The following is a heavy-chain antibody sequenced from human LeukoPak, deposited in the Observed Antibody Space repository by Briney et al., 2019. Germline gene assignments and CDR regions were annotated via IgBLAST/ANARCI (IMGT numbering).Heavy chain of an antibody. Sequence: GGSLRLSCAASGFTFSSYGMHWVRQAPGKGLEWVAFIRYDGSNKYYADSVKGRFTIPRDNSNNTLYLQMNSLRAEDTAVYYCAKDLGLTWELEPLDYWGQGTLVTVSS. CDR2: IRYDGSNK. CDR3: AKDLGLTWELEPLDY. V-gene: IGHV3-30*02. CDR1: GFTFSSYG. D-gene: IGHD1-26*01. J-gene: IGHJ4*02.